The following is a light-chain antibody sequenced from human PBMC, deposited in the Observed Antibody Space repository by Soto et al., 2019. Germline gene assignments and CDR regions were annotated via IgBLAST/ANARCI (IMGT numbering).Light chain of an antibody. Sequence: EIVLTQSPATLSLSPGERATLSCRASQSVSSYLAWYQQKPGQAPRLLIYDASNRATGIPARFSGSGSGTDSTLTISSLEPEDFAVYYCQQRSNWPTWTSGQGTKV. CDR3: QQRSNWPTWT. CDR1: QSVSSY. V-gene: IGKV3-11*01. CDR2: DAS. J-gene: IGKJ1*01.